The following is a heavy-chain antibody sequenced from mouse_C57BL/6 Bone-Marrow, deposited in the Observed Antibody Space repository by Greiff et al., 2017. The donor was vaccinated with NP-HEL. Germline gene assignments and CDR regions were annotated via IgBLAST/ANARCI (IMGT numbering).Heavy chain of an antibody. Sequence: VQLVESDAELVKPGASVTISCKVSGYTFTDHTIHWMKQRPEQGLAWIGYIYPRDGSTKYNEKFKGKATLTADKSSSTAYMQLNSLTSEDSAVYFCARLSGPYYFDYWGQGTTLTVSS. CDR3: ARLSGPYYFDY. J-gene: IGHJ2*01. CDR1: GYTFTDHT. D-gene: IGHD1-3*01. V-gene: IGHV1-78*01. CDR2: IYPRDGST.